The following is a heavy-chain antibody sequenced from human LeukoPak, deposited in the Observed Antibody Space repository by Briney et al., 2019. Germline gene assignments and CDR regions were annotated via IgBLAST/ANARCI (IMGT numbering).Heavy chain of an antibody. CDR2: IYYSGST. J-gene: IGHJ4*02. D-gene: IGHD6-19*01. V-gene: IGHV4-39*07. CDR1: GGSISSSSYY. Sequence: SETLSLTCTVSGGSISSSSYYWGWIRQPPGKGLEWIGSIYYSGSTYYNPSLKSRVTISVDTSKNQSSLKLSSVTAADTAVYYCARAPSGRSSDYWGQGTLVTVSS. CDR3: ARAPSGRSSDY.